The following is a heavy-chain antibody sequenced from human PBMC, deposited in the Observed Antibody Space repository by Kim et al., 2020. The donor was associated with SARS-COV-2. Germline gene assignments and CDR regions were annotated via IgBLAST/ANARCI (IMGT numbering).Heavy chain of an antibody. V-gene: IGHV3-9*01. CDR1: GFTFDDYA. J-gene: IGHJ4*02. CDR3: AKARGAYSSSSGYYFDY. D-gene: IGHD6-6*01. CDR2: ISWNSGSI. Sequence: GGSLRLSCAASGFTFDDYAMHWVRQAPGKGLEWVSGISWNSGSIGYADSVKGRFTISRDNAKNSLYLQMNSLRAEDTALYYCAKARGAYSSSSGYYFDYWGQGTLVTVSS.